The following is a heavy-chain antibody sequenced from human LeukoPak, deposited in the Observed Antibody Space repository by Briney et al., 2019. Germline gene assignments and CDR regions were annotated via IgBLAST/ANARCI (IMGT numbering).Heavy chain of an antibody. V-gene: IGHV4-34*01. Sequence: TSETLSLTCAVYGGSFSGYYWSWIRQPPGKGLEWIGEINHSGSTNYNPALKSRVTISVDTSKNQFSLKLSSVTAADTAVYYCARHRSGWLQSSFDYWGQGTLVTVSS. CDR3: ARHRSGWLQSSFDY. CDR1: GGSFSGYY. J-gene: IGHJ4*02. CDR2: INHSGST. D-gene: IGHD5-24*01.